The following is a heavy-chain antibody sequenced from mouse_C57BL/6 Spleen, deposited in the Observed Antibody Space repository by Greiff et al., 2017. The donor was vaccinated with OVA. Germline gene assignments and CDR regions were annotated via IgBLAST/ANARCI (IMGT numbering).Heavy chain of an antibody. D-gene: IGHD2-3*01. Sequence: ESGPGLVKPSQSLSLTCSVTGYSITSGYYWNWIRQFPGNKLEWMGYISYDGSNNYNPSLKNRISITRDTSKNQFFLKLNSVTTEDTATYYCARAYDGYYVGYYYAMDYWGQGTSVTVSS. J-gene: IGHJ4*01. V-gene: IGHV3-6*01. CDR1: GYSITSGYY. CDR2: ISYDGSN. CDR3: ARAYDGYYVGYYYAMDY.